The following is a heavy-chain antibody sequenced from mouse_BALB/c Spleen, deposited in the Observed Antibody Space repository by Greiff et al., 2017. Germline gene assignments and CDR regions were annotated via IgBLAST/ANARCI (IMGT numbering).Heavy chain of an antibody. CDR2: IWGDGST. V-gene: IGHV2-6-7*01. CDR1: GFSLTGYG. Sequence: VKLVESGPGLVAPSQSLSITCTVSGFSLTGYGVNWVRQPPGKGLEWLGMIWGDGSTDYNSALKSRLSISKDNSKSQVFLKMNSLQTDDTARYYCATYYGSRYYAMDYWGQGTSVTVSS. D-gene: IGHD1-1*01. J-gene: IGHJ4*01. CDR3: ATYYGSRYYAMDY.